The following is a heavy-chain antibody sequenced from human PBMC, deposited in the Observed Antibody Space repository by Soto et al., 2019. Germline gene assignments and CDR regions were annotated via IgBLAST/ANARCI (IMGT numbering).Heavy chain of an antibody. J-gene: IGHJ4*02. CDR1: GFTFSSYA. Sequence: HPGGSLRLSCAASGFTFSSYAMSWVRQAPGKGLEWASAISGSGGSTYYADSVKGRFTISRDNSKNTLYLQMNSLRAEDTAVYYCAKRRGYSHVYFDYWGPGTLVTVSS. CDR2: ISGSGGST. V-gene: IGHV3-23*01. CDR3: AKRRGYSHVYFDY. D-gene: IGHD5-18*01.